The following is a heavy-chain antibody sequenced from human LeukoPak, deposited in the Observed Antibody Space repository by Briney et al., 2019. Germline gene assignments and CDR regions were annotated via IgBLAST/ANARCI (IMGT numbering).Heavy chain of an antibody. D-gene: IGHD6-6*01. J-gene: IGHJ4*02. CDR2: IIPIFGTA. V-gene: IGHV1-69*05. Sequence: SVKVSCKASGGTFSSYAISWVRQAPGQGLEWMGGIIPIFGTANYAQKLQGRVTMTTDTSTSTAYMELRSLRSDDTAVYYCARGAYSSSSGVFDYWGRGTLVTVSS. CDR1: GGTFSSYA. CDR3: ARGAYSSSSGVFDY.